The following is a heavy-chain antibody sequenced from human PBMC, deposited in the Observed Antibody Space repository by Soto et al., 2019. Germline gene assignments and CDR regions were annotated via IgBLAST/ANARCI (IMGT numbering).Heavy chain of an antibody. Sequence: QVQLQESGPGLVKPSETLSLTCTVSGGSISSYYWSWIRQPPGKGLEWIGYIYYSGSTNYNPSLKSRVTISVDTSKNQFSLKLSSVTAADTAVYYCARSHRIRYWFDPWGQGTLVTVSS. V-gene: IGHV4-59*01. CDR2: IYYSGST. J-gene: IGHJ5*02. CDR1: GGSISSYY. CDR3: ARSHRIRYWFDP.